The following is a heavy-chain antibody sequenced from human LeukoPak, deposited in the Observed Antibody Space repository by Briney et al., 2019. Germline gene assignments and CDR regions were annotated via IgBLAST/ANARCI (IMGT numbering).Heavy chain of an antibody. Sequence: GGSLRLSCAASGFTFSSYSLNWVRQAPGKGLEWVSYISSSSNTIYYADSVKGRFTISRDNSKNTLYLQMNSLRAEDTAVYYCAKATGVATNWGQGTLVTVSS. D-gene: IGHD5-12*01. CDR3: AKATGVATN. CDR1: GFTFSSYS. CDR2: ISSSSNTI. J-gene: IGHJ4*02. V-gene: IGHV3-48*01.